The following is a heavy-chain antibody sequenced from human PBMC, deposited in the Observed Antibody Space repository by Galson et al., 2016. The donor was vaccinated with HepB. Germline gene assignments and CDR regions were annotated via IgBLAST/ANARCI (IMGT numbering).Heavy chain of an antibody. V-gene: IGHV1-2*02. D-gene: IGHD2-21*01. Sequence: SVKVSCKASGYTFSGHYAHWVRQAPGQGLEWMGWINPNTGGTKYAQKFQGRVTLTRDTTINTAYMEMTSLRSDDTAVYFCARGTNYYGGGHYPPDQWWGQGTLVTVSS. CDR3: ARGTNYYGGGHYPPDQW. CDR1: GYTFSGHY. CDR2: INPNTGGT. J-gene: IGHJ4*02.